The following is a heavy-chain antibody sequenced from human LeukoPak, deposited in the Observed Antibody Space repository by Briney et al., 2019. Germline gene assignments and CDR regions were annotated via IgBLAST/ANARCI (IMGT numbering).Heavy chain of an antibody. J-gene: IGHJ4*02. CDR2: IWYDGSNK. D-gene: IGHD3-22*01. CDR3: ARVGVTMTGDY. Sequence: GGSLRLSCAASGFTFSSYGMHWVRQAPGKGLEWVAVIWYDGSNKYYADSVKGRFTISRDNSKNTLYLQMNSLRAEDTAVYYCARVGVTMTGDYWGQGTLVTVSS. V-gene: IGHV3-33*01. CDR1: GFTFSSYG.